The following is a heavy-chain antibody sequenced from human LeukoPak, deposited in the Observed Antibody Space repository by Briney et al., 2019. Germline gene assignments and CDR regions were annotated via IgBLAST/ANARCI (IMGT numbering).Heavy chain of an antibody. Sequence: PGGSLRLSCAASGFTFSSQWMSWVRQAPAKGLESVAIVAHGGTENYYVDSAKGRFTISRDNAENSLYLQMNSLRAEDTAVYYCARDLERGGYYDSSGLLDYWGQGTLVTVSS. D-gene: IGHD3-22*01. J-gene: IGHJ4*02. CDR2: VAHGGTEN. CDR3: ARDLERGGYYDSSGLLDY. V-gene: IGHV3-7*01. CDR1: GFTFSSQW.